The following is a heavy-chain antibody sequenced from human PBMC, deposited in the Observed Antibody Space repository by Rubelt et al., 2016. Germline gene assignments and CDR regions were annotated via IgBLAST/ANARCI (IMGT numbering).Heavy chain of an antibody. D-gene: IGHD1-26*01. V-gene: IGHV3-48*01. CDR1: GFTFSSYS. CDR3: ARDRGSYLDY. CDR2: ISSSSSTI. Sequence: RLSCAASGFTFSSYSMNWVRQAPGKGLEWVSYISSSSSTIYYADSVKGRFTISRDNAKNSLHLQMNSLRAEDTAVYYCARDRGSYLDYWGQGTLVTVSS. J-gene: IGHJ4*02.